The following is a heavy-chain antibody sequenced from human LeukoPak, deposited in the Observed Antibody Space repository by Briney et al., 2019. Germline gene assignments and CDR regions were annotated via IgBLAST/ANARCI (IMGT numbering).Heavy chain of an antibody. CDR2: ISGSGGST. CDR3: AKRAADYEGFFDY. D-gene: IGHD4-17*01. CDR1: GFTLSSYS. V-gene: IGHV3-23*01. J-gene: IGHJ4*02. Sequence: GGSLRLSCAASGFTLSSYSMNWVRQAPGKGLEWVSTISGSGGSTYYADSVKGRFTISRDNSKNTLYLQMNSLRAEDTAVYYCAKRAADYEGFFDYWGQGTLVTVSS.